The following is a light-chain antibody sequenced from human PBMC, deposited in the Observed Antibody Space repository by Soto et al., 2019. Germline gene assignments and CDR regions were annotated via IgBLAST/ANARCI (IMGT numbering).Light chain of an antibody. J-gene: IGKJ5*01. CDR3: QQYKNWPL. Sequence: EIVLTRSPVTLSLSPAETDTLSFRASQSVNSNYLAWYQQKSGQAPRFLSYGASNRASCIPARFSGSGFGTEFTLTISSLQSEDFAVYYCQQYKNWPLFGQGTRLEI. CDR2: GAS. CDR1: QSVNSN. V-gene: IGKV3-15*01.